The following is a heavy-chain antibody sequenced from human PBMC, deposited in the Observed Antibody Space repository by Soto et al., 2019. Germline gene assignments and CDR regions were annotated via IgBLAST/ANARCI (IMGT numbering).Heavy chain of an antibody. J-gene: IGHJ4*02. V-gene: IGHV4-34*12. D-gene: IGHD3-22*01. CDR2: IFHGGHT. CDR1: GGSFSAYY. CDR3: ARPHYQSNTFYFYFDY. Sequence: LSETLSLTCGVYGGSFSAYYWSWIRQPPGKGLEWIGTIFHGGHTNYSPSLKSRVTISVDTSKNQFSLELSSVTAADTAVYYCARPHYQSNTFYFYFDYWSQGTLVTVSS.